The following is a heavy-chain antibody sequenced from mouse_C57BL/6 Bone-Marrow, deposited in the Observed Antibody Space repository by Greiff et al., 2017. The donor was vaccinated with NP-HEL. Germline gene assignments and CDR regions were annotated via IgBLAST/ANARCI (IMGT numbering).Heavy chain of an antibody. CDR3: AIRQLFAY. V-gene: IGHV5-6*01. CDR1: GFTFSSYG. Sequence: EVKLVESGGDLVKPGGSLKLSCAASGFTFSSYGMSWVRQTPDKRLEWVATISSGGSYTYYPDSVKGRFTISRDNAKNTLYLQMSSLKSEDTAMYYCAIRQLFAYWGQGTLVTVSA. D-gene: IGHD3-2*01. CDR2: ISSGGSYT. J-gene: IGHJ3*01.